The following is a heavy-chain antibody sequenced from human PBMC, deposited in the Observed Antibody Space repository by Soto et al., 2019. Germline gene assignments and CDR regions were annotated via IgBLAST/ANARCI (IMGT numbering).Heavy chain of an antibody. J-gene: IGHJ4*02. Sequence: QMQLVQSGAEARKPGASVKVSCKTSGYTFTGYYLNWVRQAPGRGLEWVGWINPKTGDTNTAQKFQGRVTMTTDTSSSTGYMELSGLKSDDTAVYYCVTGDHLVRWGQGTRVTVSS. V-gene: IGHV1-2*02. CDR2: INPKTGDT. CDR3: VTGDHLVR. CDR1: GYTFTGYY. D-gene: IGHD6-6*01.